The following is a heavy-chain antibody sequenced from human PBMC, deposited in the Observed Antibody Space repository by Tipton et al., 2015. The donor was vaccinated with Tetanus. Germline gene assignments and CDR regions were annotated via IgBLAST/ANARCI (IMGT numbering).Heavy chain of an antibody. CDR2: MNPNTGLT. CDR3: ARGNRGSSWYF. V-gene: IGHV1-8*02. D-gene: IGHD6-13*01. Sequence: QSGAEVKKPGASVKVSCKASGYTFTSYGLNWVRQAAGQGLEWLGYMNPNTGLTRVAQKFQGRVTVTSDITITTAYVELKNLRSDDTAVYFCARGNRGSSWYFWGQGTLVTVSS. J-gene: IGHJ4*02. CDR1: GYTFTSYG.